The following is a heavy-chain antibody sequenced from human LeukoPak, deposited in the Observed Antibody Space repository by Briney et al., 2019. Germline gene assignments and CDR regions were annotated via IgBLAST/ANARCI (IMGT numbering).Heavy chain of an antibody. Sequence: ASVKVSCKASGYSFVGYGITWVRQAPGQGLEWMGWFNPENGNTNYAQKLQGRVTMTTDTSTSTAYMELRSLRSDDTAVYYCARTGGGGSIAARLHYYYMDVWGKGTTVTVSS. J-gene: IGHJ6*03. CDR1: GYSFVGYG. CDR3: ARTGGGGSIAARLHYYYMDV. D-gene: IGHD6-6*01. V-gene: IGHV1-18*01. CDR2: FNPENGNT.